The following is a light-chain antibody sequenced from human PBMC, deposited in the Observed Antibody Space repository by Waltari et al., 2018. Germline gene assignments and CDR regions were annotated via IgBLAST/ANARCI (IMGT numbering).Light chain of an antibody. J-gene: IGKJ1*01. CDR2: RVS. Sequence: DVVMTQSPLSLSVTLGQSASISCRSSESLVASDGNTYFNWFQQRPGQSPRRLLYRVSTRDAGGPDRFSGSGSGTDVTLRIARVEAEDVGGYYCMEGIHRPWTFGQGTKGEIK. CDR3: MEGIHRPWT. V-gene: IGKV2-30*01. CDR1: ESLVASDGNTY.